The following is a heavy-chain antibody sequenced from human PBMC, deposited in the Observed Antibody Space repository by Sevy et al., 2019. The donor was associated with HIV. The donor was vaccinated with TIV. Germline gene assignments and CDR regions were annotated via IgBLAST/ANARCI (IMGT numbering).Heavy chain of an antibody. CDR1: GGTLTNYA. Sequence: ASVKVSCKASGGTLTNYAISWVRQAPGQGLEWMGEIVPVFGTSHHARSFQGRVTITADESTSTAYMELRSLRSEDTAVYYCTSGADCSNGVCYPRGFDPWGQGTLVIVSS. CDR3: TSGADCSNGVCYPRGFDP. V-gene: IGHV1-69*13. D-gene: IGHD2-8*01. CDR2: IVPVFGTS. J-gene: IGHJ5*02.